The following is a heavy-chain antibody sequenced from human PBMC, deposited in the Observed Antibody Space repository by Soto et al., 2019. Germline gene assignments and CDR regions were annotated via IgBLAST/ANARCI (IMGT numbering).Heavy chain of an antibody. CDR1: GFTFSSYG. CDR3: MGYCSGGSCYRHYMDV. CDR2: ISYDGSNK. Sequence: PGGSLRLSCAASGFTFSSYGMHWVRQAPGKGLEWVAVISYDGSNKYYADSVKGRFTISRDNSKNTLYLQMNSLRAADTAVYYCMGYCSGGSCYRHYMDVWGKGTTVTVSS. J-gene: IGHJ6*03. V-gene: IGHV3-30*03. D-gene: IGHD2-15*01.